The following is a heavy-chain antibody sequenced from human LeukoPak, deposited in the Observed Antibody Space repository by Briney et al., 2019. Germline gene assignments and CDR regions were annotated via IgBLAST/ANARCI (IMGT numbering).Heavy chain of an antibody. J-gene: IGHJ4*02. V-gene: IGHV3-48*03. Sequence: PGGSLRLSCAASGFTFSSFEFHWVRQAPGKGLEWVPYIFNTGDPIYYTDSVKGRFTISRDNAANSLYLQMNSLRAEDTAVYYCVREAIEGAGNFDYWGQGTLVAVSS. CDR1: GFTFSSFE. CDR3: VREAIEGAGNFDY. D-gene: IGHD6-13*01. CDR2: IFNTGDPI.